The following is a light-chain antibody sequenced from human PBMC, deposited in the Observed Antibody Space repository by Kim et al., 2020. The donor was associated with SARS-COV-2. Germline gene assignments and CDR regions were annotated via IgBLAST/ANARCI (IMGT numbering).Light chain of an antibody. CDR2: GKN. CDR3: NSRDSSTNHLV. CDR1: SLRNYY. J-gene: IGLJ2*01. Sequence: ALGQTVRITCQGESLRNYYASWYQQKPGQAPVVVIYGKNNRLSGIPDRFSGSTSGNTASLTITGAQAEDDADYYCNSRDSSTNHLVFGGGTQLTVL. V-gene: IGLV3-19*01.